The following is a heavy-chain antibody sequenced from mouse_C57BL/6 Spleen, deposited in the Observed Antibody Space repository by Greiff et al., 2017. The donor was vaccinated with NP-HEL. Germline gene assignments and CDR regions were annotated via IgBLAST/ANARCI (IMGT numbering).Heavy chain of an antibody. CDR3: ARHLDSSGYFDY. V-gene: IGHV5-9*01. CDR1: GFTFSSYT. D-gene: IGHD3-2*02. CDR2: ISGGGGNT. J-gene: IGHJ2*01. Sequence: EVKLVESGGGLVKPGGSLKLSCAASGFTFSSYTMSWVRQTPEKRLEWVATISGGGGNTYYPDSVKGRFTISRENAKNTLYLQRSSLRSEDTALYYCARHLDSSGYFDYWGQGTTLTVSS.